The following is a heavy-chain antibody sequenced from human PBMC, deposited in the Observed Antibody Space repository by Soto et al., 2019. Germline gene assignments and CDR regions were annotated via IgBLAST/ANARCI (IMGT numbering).Heavy chain of an antibody. D-gene: IGHD3-9*01. CDR3: DKERGHYDILTGGVDY. Sequence: PEGSLRLSCAASGFTFSSYAMSWVRQAPGKGLEWVSAISGSGGSTYYADSVKGRFTISRDNSKNTLYLQMNSLRAEDTAVYYCDKERGHYDILTGGVDYWGQVTLVTVSS. V-gene: IGHV3-23*01. J-gene: IGHJ4*02. CDR2: ISGSGGST. CDR1: GFTFSSYA.